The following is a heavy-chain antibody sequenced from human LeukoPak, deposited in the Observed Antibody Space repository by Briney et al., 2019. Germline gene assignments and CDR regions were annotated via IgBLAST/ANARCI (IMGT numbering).Heavy chain of an antibody. CDR2: IKVSGGRT. CDR3: AREPPESYYFDY. CDR1: GYTFSDFY. J-gene: IGHJ4*02. V-gene: IGHV1-46*01. Sequence: GASVKVSRKASGYTFSDFYVHWVRQGPGQGLEWMGIIKVSGGRTEYAQKFQSRVTMTRDMSTSTLYMELNNVLSVDTAVYYCAREPPESYYFDYWGQGTLVTVS.